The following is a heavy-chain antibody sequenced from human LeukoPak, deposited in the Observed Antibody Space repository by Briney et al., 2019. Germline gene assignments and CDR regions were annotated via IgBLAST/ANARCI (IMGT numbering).Heavy chain of an antibody. CDR2: ISDSGGYT. V-gene: IGHV3-23*01. J-gene: IGHJ4*02. CDR1: GFTFNNYA. CDR3: AKVFRSHFLGGKRAYYFDY. Sequence: GGSLRLSCAASGFTFNNYAMSWGRQAPGKGREGVSTISDSGGYTYYKDSVKGRFIISRDNSKNTLYLQMNSLRAEDTAVYYCAKVFRSHFLGGKRAYYFDYWGQGTLVTVSS. D-gene: IGHD3-16*01.